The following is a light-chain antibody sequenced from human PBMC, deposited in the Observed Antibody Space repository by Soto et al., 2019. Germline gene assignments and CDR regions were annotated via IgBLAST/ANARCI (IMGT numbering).Light chain of an antibody. V-gene: IGKV3-20*01. J-gene: IGKJ4*01. Sequence: EIVLTQSPGTLSLSPGERATLSCRASQSVGNNYLAGYQQKPGQAPRFLIYDASSMATGIPDRFSGSGSGTDFTLTISRLEPEDFAVYYCEQYGSTPLTFGGGTKVEIK. CDR2: DAS. CDR3: EQYGSTPLT. CDR1: QSVGNNY.